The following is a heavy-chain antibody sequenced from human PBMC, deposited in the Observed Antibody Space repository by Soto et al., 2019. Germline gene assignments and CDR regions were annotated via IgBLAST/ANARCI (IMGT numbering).Heavy chain of an antibody. CDR1: GGSISSGGYY. CDR3: ARNGGFGELLWYFDL. D-gene: IGHD3-10*01. V-gene: IGHV4-31*03. Sequence: SETLSLTCTVSGGSISSGGYYWSWIRQYPGKGLEWIGYIYYTGSTYDNPSLESRVNMSVDRSKNQFSLKLSSVTAADTAVYYCARNGGFGELLWYFDLWGRGTLVTVSS. CDR2: IYYTGST. J-gene: IGHJ2*01.